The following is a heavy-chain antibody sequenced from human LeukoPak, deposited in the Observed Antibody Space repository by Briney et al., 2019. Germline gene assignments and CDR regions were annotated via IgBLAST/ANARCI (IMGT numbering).Heavy chain of an antibody. V-gene: IGHV4-38-2*01. CDR3: ARLGDYCTNGVCYTSRGNLTDY. Sequence: PSETLSLTCAVSGYSISSGYYWGWIRQPPGKGLEWIGSIYHSGSTYYNPSLKSRVTISVDTSKNQFSLKLSSVTAADTAVYYCARLGDYCTNGVCYTSRGNLTDYWGQGTLVTVSS. CDR2: IYHSGST. J-gene: IGHJ4*02. D-gene: IGHD2-8*01. CDR1: GYSISSGYY.